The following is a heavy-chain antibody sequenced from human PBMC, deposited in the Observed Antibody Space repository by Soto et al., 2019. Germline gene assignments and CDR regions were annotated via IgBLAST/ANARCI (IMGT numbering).Heavy chain of an antibody. CDR3: ARDQDTAMARTYYYYGMDV. CDR2: IYYSGST. V-gene: IGHV4-31*03. CDR1: GGSISSGGYY. Sequence: SETLSLTCTVSGGSISSGGYYWSWIRQHPGKGLEWIGYIYYSGSTYYNPSLKSRVTISVDTSKNQFSLKLSSVTAADTAVYYCARDQDTAMARTYYYYGMDVRGQGTTVTSP. D-gene: IGHD5-18*01. J-gene: IGHJ6*02.